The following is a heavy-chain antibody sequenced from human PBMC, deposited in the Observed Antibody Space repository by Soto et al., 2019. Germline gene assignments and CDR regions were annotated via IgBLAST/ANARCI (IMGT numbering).Heavy chain of an antibody. J-gene: IGHJ6*02. CDR3: ARGRYGSSPERYFYYGLDV. D-gene: IGHD6-6*01. CDR1: GLTFSSDW. V-gene: IGHV3-7*05. Sequence: GGSLRLSCAASGLTFSSDWMNWVRQAPGKGLEWVASIKEDGSEIYYVDSVKGRFTISRDNARNSLYLQMNSLRVEDTAVYYCARGRYGSSPERYFYYGLDVWGQGTTVTV. CDR2: IKEDGSEI.